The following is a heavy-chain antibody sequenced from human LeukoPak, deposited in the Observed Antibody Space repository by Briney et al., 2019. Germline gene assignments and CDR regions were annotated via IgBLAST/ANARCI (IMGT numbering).Heavy chain of an antibody. CDR2: IYRSGST. D-gene: IGHD4-17*01. CDR1: GGSISSGSYC. J-gene: IGHJ6*03. CDR3: AREPADYADDYYYFMDI. V-gene: IGHV4-39*07. Sequence: PSQTLSLTCTVSGGSISSGSYCWSWIRQPPGKGLEWIGSIYRSGSTYYNPSLQSRVTISVDTSKNQFSLKLSSVTAADSAVFYCAREPADYADDYYYFMDIWGKGTTVTVSS.